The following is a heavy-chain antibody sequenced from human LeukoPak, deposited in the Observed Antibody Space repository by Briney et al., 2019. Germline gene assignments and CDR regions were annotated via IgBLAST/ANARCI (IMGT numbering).Heavy chain of an antibody. CDR3: AKAGAVVVVAAKYFDY. Sequence: PGGSLRLSCAASGFTFSSYAMSWVHQAPGKGLEWVSAISGSGGSTYYADSVKGRFTISRDNSKNTLYLQMNSLRAEDTAVYYCAKAGAVVVVAAKYFDYWGQGTLVTVSS. V-gene: IGHV3-23*01. J-gene: IGHJ4*02. CDR1: GFTFSSYA. D-gene: IGHD2-15*01. CDR2: ISGSGGST.